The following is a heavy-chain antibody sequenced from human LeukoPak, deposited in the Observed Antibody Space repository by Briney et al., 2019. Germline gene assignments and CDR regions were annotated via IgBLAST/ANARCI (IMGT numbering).Heavy chain of an antibody. J-gene: IGHJ4*02. D-gene: IGHD7-27*01. Sequence: PGRSLRLSCAASGLTVSSHYMSWVSQAPGKGLGWVSVIYSGGSTTYEDSVKGRFTISRDSSKDTLYLQMNSLSGEDPAVYYCARADETGDTFDYWGQGTLVTVSS. V-gene: IGHV3-66*01. CDR2: IYSGGST. CDR1: GLTVSSHY. CDR3: ARADETGDTFDY.